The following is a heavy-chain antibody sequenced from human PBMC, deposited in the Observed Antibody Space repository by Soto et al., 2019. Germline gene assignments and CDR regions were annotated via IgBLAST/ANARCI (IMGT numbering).Heavy chain of an antibody. CDR1: GGIFSSYA. CDR2: VIPILGQA. J-gene: IGHJ4*02. CDR3: ARVGGIGAPPGTDY. Sequence: QVQLVQSGAEVKKPGSSVKVSCKASGGIFSSYAISWLGQAPGQGLEWMGAVIPILGQAYYAQDLQDRVSITADESTRTTYMELSSLRSEDTAVYFCARVGGIGAPPGTDYWGQGTLVTVSS. V-gene: IGHV1-69*01. D-gene: IGHD6-6*01.